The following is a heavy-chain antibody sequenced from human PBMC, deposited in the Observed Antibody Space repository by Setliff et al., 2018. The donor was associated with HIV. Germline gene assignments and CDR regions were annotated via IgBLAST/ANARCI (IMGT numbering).Heavy chain of an antibody. D-gene: IGHD3-22*01. CDR1: GGSFGVSY. CDR2: INHSGIT. V-gene: IGHV4-34*01. Sequence: SETLSLTCAVYGGSFGVSYWSWNRQLPGKGQEWIGEINHSGITNSSPALRSRVTISADTSKRQLSLKLSSVTAADTAIYFCARASFYFESSRYYSTVSGFDYWGQGTLVTVSS. J-gene: IGHJ4*02. CDR3: ARASFYFESSRYYSTVSGFDY.